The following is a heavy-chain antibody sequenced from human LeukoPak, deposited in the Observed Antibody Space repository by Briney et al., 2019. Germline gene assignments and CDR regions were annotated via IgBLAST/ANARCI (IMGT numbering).Heavy chain of an antibody. CDR3: ARAQVYCSGGGCPYFDY. J-gene: IGHJ4*02. CDR1: GFTVSSNS. D-gene: IGHD2-15*01. CDR2: IYSDNT. V-gene: IGHV3-53*01. Sequence: GGSLRLSCTVSGFTVSSNSMSWVRQAPGKGLEWVSFIYSDNTHYSDSVKGRFTISRDNFKNTLYLQMNSLRAEDTAVYYCARAQVYCSGGGCPYFDYWGQGTLVTVSS.